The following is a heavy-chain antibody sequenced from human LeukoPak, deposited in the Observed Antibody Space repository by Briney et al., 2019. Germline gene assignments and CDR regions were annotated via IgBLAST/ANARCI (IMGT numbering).Heavy chain of an antibody. CDR2: LYSNGGK. Sequence: PGGSLRLSCVASGFSVSSYGMSWVRQAPGKAPEWVSLLYSNGGKYYADSVQGRFIISRDNSKNTLNLQMNNLRVEDTAVYHCVRDRAEGRAWVEFDPWGQGTVVTVSS. J-gene: IGHJ5*02. V-gene: IGHV3-66*03. CDR1: GFSVSSYG. CDR3: VRDRAEGRAWVEFDP.